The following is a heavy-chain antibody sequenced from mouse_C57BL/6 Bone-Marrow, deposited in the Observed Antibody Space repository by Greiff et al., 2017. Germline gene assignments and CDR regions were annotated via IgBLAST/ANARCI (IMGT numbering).Heavy chain of an antibody. CDR2: IRNKANGYTT. Sequence: EVKLVESGGGLVQPGGSLSLSCAASGFTFTDYYMSWVRQPPGKALEWLGFIRNKANGYTTEYSASVKGRFTISRDNYQSILYLQMNALRAVDSATYNCARSRDGYSDAIDYGGQGTAVTVSS. D-gene: IGHD2-3*01. CDR1: GFTFTDYY. V-gene: IGHV7-3*01. CDR3: ARSRDGYSDAIDY. J-gene: IGHJ4*01.